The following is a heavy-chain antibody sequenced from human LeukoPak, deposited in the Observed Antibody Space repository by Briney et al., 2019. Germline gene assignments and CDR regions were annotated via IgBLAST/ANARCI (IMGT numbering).Heavy chain of an antibody. D-gene: IGHD4-17*01. CDR1: GGSISSYY. CDR2: IFYSGST. J-gene: IGHJ5*02. Sequence: SETLSLTCTVSGGSISSYYWSWIRQPPGKGLEWIGFIFYSGSTTYNPSLKSRVTISVDTSKNQFSLKLSSVTAADTAVYYCARQPNDYGDYGVWFDPWGQGTLVTVSS. CDR3: ARQPNDYGDYGVWFDP. V-gene: IGHV4-59*08.